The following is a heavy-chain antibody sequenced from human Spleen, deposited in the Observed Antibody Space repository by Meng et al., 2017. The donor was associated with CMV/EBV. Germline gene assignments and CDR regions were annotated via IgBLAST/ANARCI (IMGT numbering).Heavy chain of an antibody. CDR2: IRSKTNNYAT. D-gene: IGHD6-13*01. V-gene: IGHV3-73*01. Sequence: FPFSGSSMHWVRPASGKGLEWIGRIRSKTNNYATSYAASVKGRFTISRDDSKNTAYLQMNSLKTEDTAVYYCTRLLIAADGYGVDYWGQGTLVTVSS. J-gene: IGHJ4*02. CDR1: FPFSGSS. CDR3: TRLLIAADGYGVDY.